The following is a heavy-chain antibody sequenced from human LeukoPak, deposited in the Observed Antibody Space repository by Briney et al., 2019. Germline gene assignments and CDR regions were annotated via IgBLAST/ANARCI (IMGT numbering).Heavy chain of an antibody. CDR2: IIPIFGTA. CDR1: GDTFSSYA. V-gene: IGHV1-69*13. D-gene: IGHD6-13*01. CDR3: ARAVYSSSWYGAPYYYYYGMDV. J-gene: IGHJ6*02. Sequence: SVKVSCKASGDTFSSYAISWVRQAPGQGLEWMGGIIPIFGTANYAQKFQGRVTITADESTSTAYMELSSLRSEDTAVYYCARAVYSSSWYGAPYYYYYGMDVWGQGTTVTVSS.